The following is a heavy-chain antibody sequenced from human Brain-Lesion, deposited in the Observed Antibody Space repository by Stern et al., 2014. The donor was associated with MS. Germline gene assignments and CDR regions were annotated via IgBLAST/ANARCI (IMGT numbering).Heavy chain of an antibody. CDR2: IKQDGSEE. CDR3: ATLAARLYDYVWGSSNWFDP. D-gene: IGHD3-16*01. Sequence: EVQLVESGGGLVQPGGSLRLSCAASGFTFSTYWMRWVRQAPGKGLEWVANIKQDGSEEYYVDSVKGRFTISRDNAKRSLYLQMNSLRSEDTAVYYCATLAARLYDYVWGSSNWFDPWGQGTLVTVSS. V-gene: IGHV3-7*03. J-gene: IGHJ5*02. CDR1: GFTFSTYW.